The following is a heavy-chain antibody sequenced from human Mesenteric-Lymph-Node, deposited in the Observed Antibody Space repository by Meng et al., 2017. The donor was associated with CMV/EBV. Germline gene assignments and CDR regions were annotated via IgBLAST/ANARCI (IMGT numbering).Heavy chain of an antibody. J-gene: IGHJ4*02. CDR2: IHPTRCGT. Sequence: GHPLAGYYPHRVRPAPGQGLAWLGLIHPTRCGTHYAQKFQGWVPMTSDTSIRTAYMELSRLRSDETAVYYCARGHREDSGWLDFDYWGQGTLVTVSS. CDR3: ARGHREDSGWLDFDY. CDR1: GHPLAGYY. D-gene: IGHD6-19*01. V-gene: IGHV1-2*04.